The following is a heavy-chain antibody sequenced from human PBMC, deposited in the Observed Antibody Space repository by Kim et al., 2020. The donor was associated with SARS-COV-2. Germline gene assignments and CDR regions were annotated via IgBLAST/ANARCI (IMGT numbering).Heavy chain of an antibody. CDR2: ISYDGSNK. V-gene: IGHV3-30*04. Sequence: GGSLRLSCAASGFTFNHYTMYWVRQAPGKGLQWVALISYDGSNKYYADSVAGRFTISRDNFKNALYLQMNSLRADDTAVYYCARDRRALSMVRGLIGYWAQGTLITVSS. D-gene: IGHD3-10*01. J-gene: IGHJ4*02. CDR1: GFTFNHYT. CDR3: ARDRRALSMVRGLIGY.